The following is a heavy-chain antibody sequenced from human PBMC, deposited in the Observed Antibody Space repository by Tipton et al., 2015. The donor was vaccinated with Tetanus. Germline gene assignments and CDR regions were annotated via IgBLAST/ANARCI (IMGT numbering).Heavy chain of an antibody. CDR2: IGWNSGGI. CDR3: AREGQWLGSDAFDV. D-gene: IGHD6-19*01. V-gene: IGHV3-9*01. Sequence: RSLRLSCAASGFTFDDYAMHWVRQAPGKGLEWVSSIGWNSGGIAYADSVKGRFTISRDNAKNSLFLQMDGLRGDDTAVYYCAREGQWLGSDAFDVWGRGTMVTVSS. J-gene: IGHJ3*01. CDR1: GFTFDDYA.